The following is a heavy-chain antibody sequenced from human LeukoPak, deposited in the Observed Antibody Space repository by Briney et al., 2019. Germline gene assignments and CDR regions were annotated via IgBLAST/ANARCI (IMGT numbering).Heavy chain of an antibody. V-gene: IGHV3-21*01. CDR1: GFTFSSYS. D-gene: IGHD1-1*01. Sequence: GGSLGLSCAASGFTFSSYSMNWVRQAPGKGLEWVSSISSSSSYIHYADSVKGRFTISRDNAKNSLYLQMNSLRAEDTGVYYCVREGTWTGFFDYWGQGILVTVSS. CDR3: VREGTWTGFFDY. CDR2: ISSSSSYI. J-gene: IGHJ4*02.